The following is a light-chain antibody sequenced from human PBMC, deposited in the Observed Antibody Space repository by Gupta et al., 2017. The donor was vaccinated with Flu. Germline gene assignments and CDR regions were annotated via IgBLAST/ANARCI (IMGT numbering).Light chain of an antibody. CDR3: QQYNDWPRT. CDR1: QSIRNN. V-gene: IGKV3D-15*01. J-gene: IGKJ2*01. CDR2: AAS. Sequence: EVVMKQSPATLSVSAGERATLSCRASQSIRNNLAWYQHKVGQAPRLLIYAASARATGVPATFSGGGSETDFTLTISDLQSDDLAVYFCQQYNDWPRTFGQGTKLEIK.